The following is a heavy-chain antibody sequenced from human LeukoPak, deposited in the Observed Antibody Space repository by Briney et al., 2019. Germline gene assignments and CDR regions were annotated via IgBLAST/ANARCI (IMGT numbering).Heavy chain of an antibody. CDR3: AKWGPYSSGWYFSYFDY. CDR2: ISYDGSNK. Sequence: PGGSLRLSCAASGFTFSSYGMHWVRQAPGKGLEWVAVISYDGSNKYYADSVKGRFTISRDNSKNTLYLQMNSLRAEDTAVYYCAKWGPYSSGWYFSYFDYWGQGTLVTVPS. J-gene: IGHJ4*02. D-gene: IGHD6-19*01. CDR1: GFTFSSYG. V-gene: IGHV3-30*18.